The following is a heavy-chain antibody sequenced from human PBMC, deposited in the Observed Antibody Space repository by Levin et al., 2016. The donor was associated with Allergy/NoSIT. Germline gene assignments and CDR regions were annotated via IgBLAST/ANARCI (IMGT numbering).Heavy chain of an antibody. CDR3: ARAGTEIFYGGNSPFDY. J-gene: IGHJ4*02. Sequence: WIRQPPGKGLEWVSSISSSSSYIYYADSVKGRFTISRDNAKNSLYLQMNSLRAEDTAVYYCARAGTEIFYGGNSPFDYWGQGTLVTVSS. CDR2: ISSSSSYI. D-gene: IGHD4-23*01. V-gene: IGHV3-21*01.